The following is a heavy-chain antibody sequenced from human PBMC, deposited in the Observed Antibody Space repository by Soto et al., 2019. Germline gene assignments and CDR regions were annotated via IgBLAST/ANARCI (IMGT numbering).Heavy chain of an antibody. D-gene: IGHD2-15*01. Sequence: SETLSLTCTVSGGSISSYYWSWIRQPPGKGLEWIGYIYYSGSTNYNPSLKSRVTISVDTSKNQFSLKLSSVTAADAAVYYCAREDCSGGSCFFRWGQGTLVTVSS. J-gene: IGHJ4*02. V-gene: IGHV4-59*01. CDR1: GGSISSYY. CDR2: IYYSGST. CDR3: AREDCSGGSCFFR.